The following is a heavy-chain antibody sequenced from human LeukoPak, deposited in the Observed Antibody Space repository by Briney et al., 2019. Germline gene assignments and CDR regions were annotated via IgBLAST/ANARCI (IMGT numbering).Heavy chain of an antibody. J-gene: IGHJ4*02. V-gene: IGHV4-34*01. CDR3: ARRKTGTMEDY. Sequence: SESLSLTCAVYGGSFSGYYWSWIRQPPGKGLEWIGTINYSGNTYYNPSLKSRVTISVDTSKSQFSLKLSSVTAADTAVYYCARRKTGTMEDYWGQGTLVTVSS. CDR2: INYSGNT. D-gene: IGHD1-7*01. CDR1: GGSFSGYY.